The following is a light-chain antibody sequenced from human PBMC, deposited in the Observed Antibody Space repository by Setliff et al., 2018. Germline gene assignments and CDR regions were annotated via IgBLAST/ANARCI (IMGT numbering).Light chain of an antibody. V-gene: IGLV1-44*01. J-gene: IGLJ1*01. CDR2: KNS. Sequence: QSVLTQPPSASGTPGQRVTISCSGSSSNIGSHSVSWYQQLPGTAPKLLIYKNSQRSSGVPDRFSGSKSGTSASLAISGLQSEDEADYHCATWDDSLNGYVFASVTKVTVL. CDR3: ATWDDSLNGYV. CDR1: SSNIGSHS.